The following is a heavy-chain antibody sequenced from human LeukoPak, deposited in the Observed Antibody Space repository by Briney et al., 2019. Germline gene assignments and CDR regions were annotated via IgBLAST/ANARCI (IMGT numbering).Heavy chain of an antibody. CDR1: GFSFSGYA. CDR2: ISGSGAST. CDR3: AKGSRGYTNYYFDY. V-gene: IGHV3-23*01. D-gene: IGHD2-2*02. Sequence: GGSLRLSCASSGFSFSGYAMIWVRQPPGKGLELVSNISGSGASTFYAVSVMGRFITSKDIPSNIVYLQMNSLRAEDTAVYYCAKGSRGYTNYYFDYWGQGTLVTVSS. J-gene: IGHJ4*02.